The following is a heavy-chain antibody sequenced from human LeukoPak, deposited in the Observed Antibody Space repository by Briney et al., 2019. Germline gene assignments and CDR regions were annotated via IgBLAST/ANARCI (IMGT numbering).Heavy chain of an antibody. CDR3: ARWGQLWWFDY. Sequence: SETLSLTCTVSGGPISSYYWSWIRQPPGKGLEWIGYIYYSGSTNYNPSLKSRVTISVDTSKNQFSLKLSSVTAADTAVYYCARWGQLWWFDYWGQGTLVTVSS. J-gene: IGHJ4*02. V-gene: IGHV4-59*01. CDR1: GGPISSYY. D-gene: IGHD5-18*01. CDR2: IYYSGST.